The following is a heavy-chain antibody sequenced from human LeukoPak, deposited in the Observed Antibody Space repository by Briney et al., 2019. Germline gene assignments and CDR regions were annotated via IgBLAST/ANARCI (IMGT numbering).Heavy chain of an antibody. CDR1: GYTFTSYA. CDR3: ARDPLGQQGNWFDP. V-gene: IGHV7-4-1*02. D-gene: IGHD6-13*01. CDR2: INTNTGNP. J-gene: IGHJ5*02. Sequence: GASVKVSCKASGYTFTSYAMNWVRQAPGQGLEWMGWINTNTGNPTYAQGFTGRFVFSLDTSVSTAYLQISSLKAEDTAVYYCARDPLGQQGNWFDPWGQGTLVTVSS.